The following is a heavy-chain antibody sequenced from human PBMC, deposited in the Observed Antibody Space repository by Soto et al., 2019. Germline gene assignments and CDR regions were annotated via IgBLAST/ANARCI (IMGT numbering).Heavy chain of an antibody. D-gene: IGHD2-8*02. J-gene: IGHJ4*02. CDR3: ARDQYWVTTLLPGFDY. CDR2: ISAYNGNT. V-gene: IGHV1-18*01. Sequence: ASVKVSCKASGYTFTSYGISWVRQAPGQGLEWMGWISAYNGNTNYAQKLQGRVTMTTDTSTSTAYMELRSLRSDDTAVYYCARDQYWVTTLLPGFDYWGQGTLVTVSS. CDR1: GYTFTSYG.